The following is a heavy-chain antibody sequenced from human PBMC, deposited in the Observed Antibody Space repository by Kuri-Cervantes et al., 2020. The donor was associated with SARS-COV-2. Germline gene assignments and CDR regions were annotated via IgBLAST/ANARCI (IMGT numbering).Heavy chain of an antibody. D-gene: IGHD3-22*01. V-gene: IGHV4-4*02. J-gene: IGHJ4*02. CDR2: IYHSGST. Sequence: GSLRLSCAVSGGSISSSNWWSWVRQPPGKGLEWIGEIYHSGSTNYNPSLKSRVTISVDKSKNQFSLKLSSVTAADTAVYYCGRVRGHYYDSSGYLDYWGQGTLVTVSS. CDR3: GRVRGHYYDSSGYLDY. CDR1: GGSISSSNW.